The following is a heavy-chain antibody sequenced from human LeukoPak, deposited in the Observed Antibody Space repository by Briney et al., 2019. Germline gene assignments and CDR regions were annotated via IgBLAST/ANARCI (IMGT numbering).Heavy chain of an antibody. CDR1: GGSISSYY. V-gene: IGHV4-59*01. J-gene: IGHJ3*02. Sequence: PSETLSLTCTVSGGSISSYYWSWIRQPPGKGLEWTGYIYYSGSTNFNPSLKSRVTISVDTSKNQFSLKLSSVTAADTAVYYCARELWANDAFDIWGQGTMVTVSS. D-gene: IGHD3-10*01. CDR3: ARELWANDAFDI. CDR2: IYYSGST.